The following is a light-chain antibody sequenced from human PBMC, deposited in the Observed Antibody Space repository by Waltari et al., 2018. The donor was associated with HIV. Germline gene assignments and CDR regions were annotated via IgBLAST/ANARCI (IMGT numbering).Light chain of an antibody. Sequence: QSVLTQPPSLSGAPGPRAIISCTGSTSNIGARVAIHWYHQLPGTAPKLIIYGNNTRHSGFPDRCSGSKSGTSASLANTGLQADDEADYYCQSYDSGLNTYVFGTGTRVTVL. J-gene: IGLJ1*01. CDR1: TSNIGARVA. V-gene: IGLV1-40*01. CDR3: QSYDSGLNTYV. CDR2: GNN.